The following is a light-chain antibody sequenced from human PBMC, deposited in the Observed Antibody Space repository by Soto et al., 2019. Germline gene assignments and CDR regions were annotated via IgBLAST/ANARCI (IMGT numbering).Light chain of an antibody. J-gene: IGKJ1*01. CDR2: KAS. CDR3: QHYNSYSEA. Sequence: DIQMTQSPSTLSVSVGDRVTITCRVSQTISSWLAWYQQKPGKAPKLLIYKASTLKSGVPSRFSGSGSGTEFTLTISSLQPDDFATYYCQHYNSYSEAFGQGTKVDIK. CDR1: QTISSW. V-gene: IGKV1-5*03.